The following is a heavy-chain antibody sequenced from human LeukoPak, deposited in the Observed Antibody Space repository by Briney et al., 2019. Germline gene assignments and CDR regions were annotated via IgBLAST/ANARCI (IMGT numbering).Heavy chain of an antibody. J-gene: IGHJ4*02. Sequence: GGSLRLSCAASGFTFSSYAMSWVRQAPGKGLEWVSAISGSGGSTYYADSVKGRFTISRDNSKNTLYLQMNSLRAEDTAVYYCAKEGYTYYYGSGSYYNALNFDYWGQGTLVTVSS. CDR3: AKEGYTYYYGSGSYYNALNFDY. CDR2: ISGSGGST. V-gene: IGHV3-23*01. CDR1: GFTFSSYA. D-gene: IGHD3-10*01.